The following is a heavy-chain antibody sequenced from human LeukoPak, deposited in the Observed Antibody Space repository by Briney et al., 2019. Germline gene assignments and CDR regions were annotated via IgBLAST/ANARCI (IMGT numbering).Heavy chain of an antibody. D-gene: IGHD2-2*01. V-gene: IGHV4-39*07. CDR2: IYYSGST. CDR1: GGSISSSSYY. Sequence: SETLSLTCTVSGGSISSSSYYWGWIRQPPGKGLEWIGSIYYSGSTYCNPSLKSRVTISVDTSKNQFSLKLSSVTAADTAVYYCARVLVGSRIDYWGQGTLVTVSS. CDR3: ARVLVGSRIDY. J-gene: IGHJ4*02.